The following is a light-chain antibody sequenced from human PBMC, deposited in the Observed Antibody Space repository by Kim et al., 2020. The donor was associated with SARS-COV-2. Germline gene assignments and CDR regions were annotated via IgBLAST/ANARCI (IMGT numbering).Light chain of an antibody. J-gene: IGKJ1*01. CDR2: QAS. CDR1: QRVDSW. V-gene: IGKV1-5*03. Sequence: DIQMTQSPSTLSAFVGNRVTITCRASQRVDSWLAWYQQKPGQAPKLLIYQASKLGSGVPSRFSGSGSGTDFTLTISNLQPDDSAIYYCKQYETYWTFGPGTKVDIK. CDR3: KQYETYWT.